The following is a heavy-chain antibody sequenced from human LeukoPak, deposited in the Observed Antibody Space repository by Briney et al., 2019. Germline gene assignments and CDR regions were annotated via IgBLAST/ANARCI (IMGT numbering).Heavy chain of an antibody. V-gene: IGHV3-9*01. Sequence: GGSLRLSCAASGFTFDDYAMHWVRQAPGKGLEWVSGISWNSGSIGYADSVKGRFTISRDNAKNSPYLQMNSLRAEDTALYYCAKEPPGDGYDYFDYWGQGTLVTVSS. D-gene: IGHD5-12*01. J-gene: IGHJ4*02. CDR3: AKEPPGDGYDYFDY. CDR1: GFTFDDYA. CDR2: ISWNSGSI.